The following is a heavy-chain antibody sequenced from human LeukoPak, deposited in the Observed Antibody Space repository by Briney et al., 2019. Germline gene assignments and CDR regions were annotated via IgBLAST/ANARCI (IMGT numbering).Heavy chain of an antibody. CDR3: ARDSIRIAVAGRFLGY. CDR1: GGTFSSYA. Sequence: SVKVSCKASGGTFSSYAISWVRQAPGQGLEWMGGIIPIFGTANYAQKFQGRVTMTRDTSISTAYMELSRLRSDDTAVYYCARDSIRIAVAGRFLGYWGQGTLVTVSS. CDR2: IIPIFGTA. J-gene: IGHJ4*02. D-gene: IGHD6-19*01. V-gene: IGHV1-69*05.